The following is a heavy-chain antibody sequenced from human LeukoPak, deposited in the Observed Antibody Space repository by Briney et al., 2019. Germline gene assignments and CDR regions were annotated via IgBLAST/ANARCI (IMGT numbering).Heavy chain of an antibody. CDR3: VRDSSIQSLDP. D-gene: IGHD5-18*01. V-gene: IGHV3-21*01. CDR1: GFTFSSYS. Sequence: GGSLRLSCAASGFTFSSYSMNWVRQAPGKGLEWVSSITSSSTYIYYADSVKGRFTISRDNAKNSLYLQMNSLRAEDTAVYYCVRDSSIQSLDPWGQGTLVTVSS. CDR2: ITSSSTYI. J-gene: IGHJ5*02.